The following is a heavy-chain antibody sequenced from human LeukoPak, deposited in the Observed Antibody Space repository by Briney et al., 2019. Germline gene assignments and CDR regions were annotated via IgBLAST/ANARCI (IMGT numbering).Heavy chain of an antibody. D-gene: IGHD3-16*02. J-gene: IGHJ5*02. CDR2: IYYSGST. CDR3: ARVTYDYVWGSYRNRFDP. V-gene: IGHV4-59*01. Sequence: SETLSLTCTVSGGSISSYYWSWIRQPPGKGLEWIGYIYYSGSTNYNPSPKSRATISVDTSKNQFSLKLSSVTAADTAVYYCARVTYDYVWGSYRNRFDPWGQGTLVTVSS. CDR1: GGSISSYY.